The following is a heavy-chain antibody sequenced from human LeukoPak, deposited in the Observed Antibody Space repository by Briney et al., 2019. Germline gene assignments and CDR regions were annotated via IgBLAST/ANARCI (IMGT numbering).Heavy chain of an antibody. J-gene: IGHJ4*02. CDR2: INPSGGVT. CDR1: GYTFTSYY. V-gene: IGHV1-46*01. D-gene: IGHD6-13*01. CDR3: ARDNKERQLGGY. Sequence: ASVKVSCKASGYTFTSYYMHWVRQAPGQGLKWVGLINPSGGVTSYAQKFKGRVTMTRDTSASTVYMELSSLRSEDTAVYYCARDNKERQLGGYWGQGTLVTVSS.